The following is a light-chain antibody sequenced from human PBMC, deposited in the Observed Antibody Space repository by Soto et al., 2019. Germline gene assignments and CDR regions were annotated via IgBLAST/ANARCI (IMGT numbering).Light chain of an antibody. CDR2: GAS. CDR3: QDSRT. CDR1: QSVTSTY. J-gene: IGKJ5*01. Sequence: SVWTLNPRTLSLSRGERATLSCRASQSVTSTYLAWYQQKPGQAPRLLIYGASSRAIGIPDRFSSSVSGSDFRFTITRLEPEDFAVDHCQDSRTVGQGTRLEIK. V-gene: IGKV3-20*01.